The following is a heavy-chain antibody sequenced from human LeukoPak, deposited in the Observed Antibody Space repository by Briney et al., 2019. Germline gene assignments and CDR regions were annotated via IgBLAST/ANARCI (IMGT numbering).Heavy chain of an antibody. J-gene: IGHJ4*02. Sequence: GGSLRLSCVVSGFTFSTYAMTWVRQAPGKGLEWVSGVSASASHTYYADSVKGRFTISRDNSKNILYLQMNSLSPEDTAVYFCAKALVTAYFFDYWGQGTLVTVSP. CDR1: GFTFSTYA. V-gene: IGHV3-23*01. CDR2: VSASASHT. CDR3: AKALVTAYFFDY. D-gene: IGHD2-21*02.